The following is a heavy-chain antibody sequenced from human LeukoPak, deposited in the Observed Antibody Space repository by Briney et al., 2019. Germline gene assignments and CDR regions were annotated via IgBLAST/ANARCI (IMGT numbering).Heavy chain of an antibody. CDR2: IYYSGST. J-gene: IGHJ4*02. CDR3: ARGDPSSAADY. CDR1: GGSISSYY. Sequence: KPSETLSLTCTVSGGSISSYYWSWIRQPPGKGLEWIGYIYYSGSTNYNPSLKSRVTISVDTSKNQFSLKLSSVTAADTAVYYCARGDPSSAADYWGQGTLVTVSS. V-gene: IGHV4-59*01. D-gene: IGHD6-25*01.